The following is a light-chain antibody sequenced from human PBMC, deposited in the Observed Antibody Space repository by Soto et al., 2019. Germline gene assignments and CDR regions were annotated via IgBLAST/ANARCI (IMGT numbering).Light chain of an antibody. CDR1: QSLLDSDDGNTY. Sequence: DIVMTQTPLSLPVTPGEPASISCRSSQSLLDSDDGNTYLDWYLQKPGQSPQLLIYTLSYRAYGVPDRFSGSGSVTDFTLKISRVEAEDVGVYYCMQRIEFPWTFGQGTKVEI. J-gene: IGKJ1*01. V-gene: IGKV2-40*01. CDR2: TLS. CDR3: MQRIEFPWT.